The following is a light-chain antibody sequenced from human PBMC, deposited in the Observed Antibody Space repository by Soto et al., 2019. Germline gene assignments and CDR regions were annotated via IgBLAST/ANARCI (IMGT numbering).Light chain of an antibody. V-gene: IGKV1-5*03. J-gene: IGKJ1*01. CDR3: QHYNSYSEA. CDR2: KAS. CDR1: QTTSSW. Sequence: DIQMTQSPSTLSGSVGDRVTITCRASQTTSSWLAWYQQKPGKAPKLLIYKASTLKSGVPSRFSGSGSGTEFTLTISSLKPDDFATYYCQHYNSYSEAFGQGTKVELK.